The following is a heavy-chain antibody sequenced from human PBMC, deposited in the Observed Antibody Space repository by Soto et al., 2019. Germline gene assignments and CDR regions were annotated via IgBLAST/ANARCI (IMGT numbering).Heavy chain of an antibody. CDR3: ARSGRSWNLREFDY. CDR1: GHTFATYG. D-gene: IGHD6-13*01. Sequence: ASVKVSCKASGHTFATYGFSWVRQAPGQGLEWMGWISASSGNTNYAQKLRGRVTMTTDTSTSTAYMELRSLRSDDTAVFYCARSGRSWNLREFDYWGQGTLVTVSS. V-gene: IGHV1-18*01. CDR2: ISASSGNT. J-gene: IGHJ4*02.